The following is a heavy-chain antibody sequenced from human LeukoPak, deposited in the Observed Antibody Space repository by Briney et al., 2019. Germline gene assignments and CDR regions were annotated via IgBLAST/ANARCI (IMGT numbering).Heavy chain of an antibody. CDR3: ARAVYWSSWYALFDY. CDR2: IYYSGST. CDR1: GGSISSSSYY. V-gene: IGHV4-39*07. J-gene: IGHJ4*02. D-gene: IGHD6-13*01. Sequence: SETLSLTCTVSGGSISSSSYYWGWIRQPPGKGLEWIGSIYYSGSTYYNPSLKSRVTISVDTSKNQFSLKLSSVTAADTAVYYCARAVYWSSWYALFDYWGQGTLVTVSS.